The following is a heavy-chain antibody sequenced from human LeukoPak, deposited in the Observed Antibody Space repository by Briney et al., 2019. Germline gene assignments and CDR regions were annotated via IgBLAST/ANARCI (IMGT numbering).Heavy chain of an antibody. J-gene: IGHJ4*02. Sequence: GSLRLSCAASGFTFSSYWMSWLRHAPGKGLEWVANIKQDGSEKYYVDSVRGRFTISRDNGKNSLYLQMNSLRAEDTAVYYCARDAYKLFDYWGQGTLVTASS. CDR1: GFTFSSYW. CDR2: IKQDGSEK. CDR3: ARDAYKLFDY. D-gene: IGHD5-24*01. V-gene: IGHV3-7*04.